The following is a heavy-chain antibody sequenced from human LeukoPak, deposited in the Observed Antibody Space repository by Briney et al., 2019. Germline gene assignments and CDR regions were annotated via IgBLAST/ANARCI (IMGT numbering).Heavy chain of an antibody. Sequence: GGSLRLSCAASGFTFSNAWMNWVRQAPGKGLEWVGRIKSKAYGETIDYAAPVKGRYTISRDDSKNTLYLQMNSLKTEDTAVYYCTTDYGSSISSYYYYGMDVWGQGTTVTVSS. CDR3: TTDYGSSISSYYYYGMDV. CDR1: GFTFSNAW. V-gene: IGHV3-15*07. D-gene: IGHD2-21*01. CDR2: IKSKAYGETI. J-gene: IGHJ6*02.